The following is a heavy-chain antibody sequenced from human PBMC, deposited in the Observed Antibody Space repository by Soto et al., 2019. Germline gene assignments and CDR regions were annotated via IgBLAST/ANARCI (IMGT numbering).Heavy chain of an antibody. CDR1: GDCVSSNSAA. V-gene: IGHV6-1*01. CDR3: AIGPYYDVWSGTNNGFDP. J-gene: IGHJ5*02. CDR2: TYYRSKWDN. Sequence: SQTLSLSCAISGDCVSSNSAAWDWIRQSPSRGLEWLGRTYYRSKWDNDYAVSVKSRITINPDKSKNQFTLQLTSVTPEDTAVYDCAIGPYYDVWSGTNNGFDPWGQGTLVTVSS. D-gene: IGHD3-3*01.